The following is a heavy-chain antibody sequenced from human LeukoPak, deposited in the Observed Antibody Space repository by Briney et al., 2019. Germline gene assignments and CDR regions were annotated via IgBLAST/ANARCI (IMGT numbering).Heavy chain of an antibody. J-gene: IGHJ4*02. D-gene: IGHD3-10*01. CDR3: ARGIYYFDY. CDR2: IYQSGDT. V-gene: IGHV4-38-2*01. CDR1: GYSISSGYY. Sequence: SETLSLTCVVSGYSISSGYYWCWIRQPPGKVLEWIGSIYQSGDTYYNPSLKSRVTLSVDTPKNQFSLKLSSVTAADTAVYYCARGIYYFDYWGQGTLVTVSS.